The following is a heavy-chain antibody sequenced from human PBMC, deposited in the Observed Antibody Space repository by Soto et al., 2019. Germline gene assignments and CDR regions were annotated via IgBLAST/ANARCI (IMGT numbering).Heavy chain of an antibody. V-gene: IGHV3-15*07. CDR2: VKSKADGGTA. CDR1: GFSITNTW. CDR3: NSYHDFWGGHTPL. D-gene: IGHD3-3*01. Sequence: EVQLVESGGGLVQPGGSLRLSCAASGFSITNTWMHWVRQAPGKGLEWVGRVKSKADGGTAEYAAPVKGRCTVSRDDSKNTQYLQMNSLKMEDTAVYYCNSYHDFWGGHTPLWGQGTLVTVSS. J-gene: IGHJ4*02.